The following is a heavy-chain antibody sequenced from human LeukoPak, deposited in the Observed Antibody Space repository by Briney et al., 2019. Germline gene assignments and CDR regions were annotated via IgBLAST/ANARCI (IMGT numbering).Heavy chain of an antibody. CDR2: IIPILGIA. J-gene: IGHJ4*02. CDR3: ARDVGYCSSTSCYYFDY. V-gene: IGHV1-69*04. Sequence: SVKVSCKASGYTFSSYAISWVRQAPGQGLEWMGRIIPILGIANYAQKFQGRVTITADKSTSTAYMELSSLRSEDTAVYYCARDVGYCSSTSCYYFDYWGQGTLVTVSS. CDR1: GYTFSSYA. D-gene: IGHD2-2*03.